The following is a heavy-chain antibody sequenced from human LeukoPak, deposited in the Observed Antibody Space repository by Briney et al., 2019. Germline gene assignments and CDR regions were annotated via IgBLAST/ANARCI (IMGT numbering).Heavy chain of an antibody. D-gene: IGHD6-13*01. J-gene: IGHJ4*02. V-gene: IGHV7-4-1*02. Sequence: ASLKVSCKASGFTFTSYAMNWVRQAPGQGLEWLGWMNTNTGNPTYAQGFPGRFVFSLDTSLNTAYLQISSLKAEDTAVYYCAREAPSSSWYYFHSWGQGTLVTVSS. CDR1: GFTFTSYA. CDR2: MNTNTGNP. CDR3: AREAPSSSWYYFHS.